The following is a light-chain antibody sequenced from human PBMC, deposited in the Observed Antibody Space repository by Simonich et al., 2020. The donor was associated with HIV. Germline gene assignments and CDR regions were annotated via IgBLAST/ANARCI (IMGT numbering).Light chain of an antibody. V-gene: IGKV4-1*01. Sequence: DIVMTQSPDSLAVSLGERATINCKSSQSVLYSSNNKNYLAWYQQKPGHPPKLLIYWASTRESGVPERFRGSGSGTDFTLTISSLQAEDVAVYYCQQYYSTPRTFGQGTKVEIK. CDR1: QSVLYSSNNKNY. CDR3: QQYYSTPRT. J-gene: IGKJ1*01. CDR2: WAS.